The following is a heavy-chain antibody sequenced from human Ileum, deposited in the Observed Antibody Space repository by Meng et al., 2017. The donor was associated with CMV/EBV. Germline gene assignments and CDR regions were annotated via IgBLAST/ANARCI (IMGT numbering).Heavy chain of an antibody. V-gene: IGHV3-21*01. D-gene: IGHD2-2*01. CDR3: AREGREYCSSTSCYSKYFQH. J-gene: IGHJ1*01. CDR2: ISSSSSYI. CDR1: FSSYS. Sequence: FSSYSMNWVRQAPGKGLEWVSSISSSSSYIYYADSVKGRFTISRDNAKNSLYLQMNSLRAEDTAVYYCAREGREYCSSTSCYSKYFQHWGQGTLVTVSS.